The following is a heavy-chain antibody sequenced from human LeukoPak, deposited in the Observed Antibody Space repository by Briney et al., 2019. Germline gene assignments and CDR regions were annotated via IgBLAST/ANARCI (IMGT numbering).Heavy chain of an antibody. V-gene: IGHV5-51*01. CDR3: ARQKAAAGKEKDYFDY. CDR2: IYPGDSDT. Sequence: GESLKISCKGSGYSFTSYWIGWVRQMPGKGLEWMGIIYPGDSDTRYSPSFQGQVTISADKSISTAYLQWSSLKASDTAMYYCARQKAAAGKEKDYFDYWAREPWSPSPQ. J-gene: IGHJ4*02. CDR1: GYSFTSYW. D-gene: IGHD6-13*01.